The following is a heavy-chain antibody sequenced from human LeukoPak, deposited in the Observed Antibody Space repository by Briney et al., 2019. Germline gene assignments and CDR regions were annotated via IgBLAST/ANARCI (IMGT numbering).Heavy chain of an antibody. D-gene: IGHD3-9*01. V-gene: IGHV4-34*01. J-gene: IGHJ5*02. Sequence: SETLSLTCAVYGGSFSGYYWSWIRQPPGKGLEWIGEINHSGSTNYNPSLKSRVTISVDTSKNQFSLKLSSVTAADTAVYHCARGRYLGAWGQGTLVTVSS. CDR2: INHSGST. CDR1: GGSFSGYY. CDR3: ARGRYLGA.